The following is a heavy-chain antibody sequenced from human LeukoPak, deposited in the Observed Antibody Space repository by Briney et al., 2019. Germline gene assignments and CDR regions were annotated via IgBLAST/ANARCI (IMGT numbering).Heavy chain of an antibody. V-gene: IGHV3-23*01. CDR2: ISGSGGST. J-gene: IGHJ4*02. CDR3: ANRGWFGEPHDY. D-gene: IGHD3-10*01. CDR1: GFTFSSYA. Sequence: GGSLRLSCAASGFTFSSYAMSWVRQAPGKGLEWVSAISGSGGSTYYADSVKGRSTISRDNSKNTLYLQMNSLRAEDTAVYYCANRGWFGEPHDYWGQGTLVTVSS.